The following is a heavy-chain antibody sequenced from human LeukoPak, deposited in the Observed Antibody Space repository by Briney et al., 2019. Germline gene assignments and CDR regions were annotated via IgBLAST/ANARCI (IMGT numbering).Heavy chain of an antibody. CDR1: GFTFSSYA. J-gene: IGHJ4*02. D-gene: IGHD3-16*02. V-gene: IGHV3-23*01. CDR3: AIDVGLRLGELSFDY. Sequence: PGGSLRLSCAASGFTFSSYAMSWVRQAPGKGREGVSAIRGSGGSTYYAGSGRGRFTISRDNSKNTLYLQMNSLRAEDTAVYYCAIDVGLRLGELSFDYWGQGTLVTVSS. CDR2: IRGSGGST.